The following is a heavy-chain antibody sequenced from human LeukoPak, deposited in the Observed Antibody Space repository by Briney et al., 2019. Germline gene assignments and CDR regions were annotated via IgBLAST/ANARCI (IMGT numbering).Heavy chain of an antibody. CDR1: GGSISSYY. V-gene: IGHV4-59*01. CDR3: AKVANYAIDP. CDR2: IYNSGNT. D-gene: IGHD1-7*01. J-gene: IGHJ5*02. Sequence: SETLSLTCTVSGGSISSYYWSWIRQPPGKGLEWIGYIYNSGNTNYSPSLKSRVTISEDTSKNQVSLKLSSVTAADTAVYYCAKVANYAIDPWGQGTLVTVSS.